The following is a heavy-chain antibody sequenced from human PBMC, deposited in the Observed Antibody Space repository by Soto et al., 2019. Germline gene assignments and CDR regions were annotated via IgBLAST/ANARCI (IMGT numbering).Heavy chain of an antibody. Sequence: SETLSLTCTVSGVSISNDYWTWIRQSPGKGLEWIAYTSHTGTTDYNPSLKSRVTISLDTSKNQFSLKLSSVTAADTAVYYCARDQMTEGQQPHYYYFYTLDVWGQGTTVTVSS. CDR1: GVSISNDY. CDR2: TSHTGTT. J-gene: IGHJ6*02. CDR3: ARDQMTEGQQPHYYYFYTLDV. D-gene: IGHD6-13*01. V-gene: IGHV4-59*01.